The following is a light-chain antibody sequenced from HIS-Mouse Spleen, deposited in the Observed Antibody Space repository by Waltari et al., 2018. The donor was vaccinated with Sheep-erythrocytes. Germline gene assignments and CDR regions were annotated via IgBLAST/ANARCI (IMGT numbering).Light chain of an antibody. Sequence: QSVLTQPPSASGTPGQRVPIPRSGSSSTIGSNTVNWYQQLPGTATKLLIYSNNQRPSGVPDRFSGSKSGTSASLAISGLQSEDEADYYCAAWDDSLNGYVFGTGTKVTVL. V-gene: IGLV1-44*01. CDR3: AAWDDSLNGYV. CDR2: SNN. J-gene: IGLJ1*01. CDR1: SSTIGSNT.